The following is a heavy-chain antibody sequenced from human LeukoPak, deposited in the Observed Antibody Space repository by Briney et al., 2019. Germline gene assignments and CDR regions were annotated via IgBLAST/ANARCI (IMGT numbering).Heavy chain of an antibody. CDR1: GYTFTGYN. V-gene: IGHV1-2*02. CDR3: ARDAAVAGTRMLDY. CDR2: INPNSGGT. J-gene: IGHJ4*02. Sequence: ASVKVSCKASGYTFTGYNMHWVRQAPGQGLEWMGWINPNSGGTNYAQKFQGRVTMARDTSISTAYMELSSLRSDDTAVYYCARDAAVAGTRMLDYWGQGTLVTVSS. D-gene: IGHD6-19*01.